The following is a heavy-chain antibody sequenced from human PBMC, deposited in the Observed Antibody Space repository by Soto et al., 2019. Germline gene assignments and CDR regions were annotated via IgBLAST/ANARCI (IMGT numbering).Heavy chain of an antibody. V-gene: IGHV4-59*01. D-gene: IGHD1-20*01. CDR2: IYENGNT. CDR3: ARELTGILEY. J-gene: IGHJ4*02. CDR1: GASLSSSS. Sequence: SETLSLTCTVSGASLSSSSWSWIRQSPEKGLEWIGYIYENGNTNYNPSLETRVTMSVDTSKNEFSLKLTSVAAADTAVYFCARELTGILEYWGPGTLVTVSS.